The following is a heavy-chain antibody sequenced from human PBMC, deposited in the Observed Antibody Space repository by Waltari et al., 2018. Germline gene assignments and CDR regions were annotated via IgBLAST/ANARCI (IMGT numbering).Heavy chain of an antibody. CDR1: GGTFSSYA. J-gene: IGHJ6*02. V-gene: IGHV1-69*08. D-gene: IGHD6-19*01. CDR2: IIPIFGTA. Sequence: QVQLVQSGAEVKKPGSSVKVSCKASGGTFSSYAISWVRQAQGQGLEWMGRIIPIFGTANYAQKFQGRVTITADKSTSTAYMELSSLRSEDTAVYYCARTSAVADYYYYYYGMDVWGQGTTVTVSS. CDR3: ARTSAVADYYYYYYGMDV.